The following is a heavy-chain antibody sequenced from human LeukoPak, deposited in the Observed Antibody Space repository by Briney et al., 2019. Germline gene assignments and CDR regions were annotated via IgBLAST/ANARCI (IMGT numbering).Heavy chain of an antibody. CDR2: INAGNGNT. V-gene: IGHV1-3*01. J-gene: IGHJ5*02. Sequence: ASVKVSCKASGYTSTSYAMHCVRQAPGQRLEWMGWINAGNGNTKYSQKFQGRVTITRDTSASTAYMELSSLRSEDTAVYYCARSIAAAALNWFDPWGQGTLVTVSS. CDR3: ARSIAAAALNWFDP. CDR1: GYTSTSYA. D-gene: IGHD6-13*01.